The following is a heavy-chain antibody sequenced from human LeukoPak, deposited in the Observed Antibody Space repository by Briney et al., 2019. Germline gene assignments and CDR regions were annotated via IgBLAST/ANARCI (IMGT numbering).Heavy chain of an antibody. Sequence: PGGSLRLSCTASGFTFGDYAMSWFRQAPGKGLEWVGFIRSKAYGGTTEYAASVKGRFTISRDDSKSIAYLQMNSLKTEDTAVYYCTRDRGDSSGYYWAHYYYYGMDVWGQGTTVTVSS. CDR1: GFTFGDYA. J-gene: IGHJ6*02. D-gene: IGHD3-22*01. CDR2: IRSKAYGGTT. V-gene: IGHV3-49*03. CDR3: TRDRGDSSGYYWAHYYYYGMDV.